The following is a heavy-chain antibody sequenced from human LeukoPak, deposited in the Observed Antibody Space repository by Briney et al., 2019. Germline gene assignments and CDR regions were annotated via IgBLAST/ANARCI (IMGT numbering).Heavy chain of an antibody. CDR3: ARDFDY. V-gene: IGHV4-59*12. CDR1: GGSISSYY. J-gene: IGHJ4*02. Sequence: SETLSLTCTVSGGSISSYYWSWIRQPPGKGLEWIGYIYYSGSTNYNPSLKSRVTISVDTSKNQFSLKLSSVTAADTAVYYCARDFDYWGQGTLVTVSS. CDR2: IYYSGST.